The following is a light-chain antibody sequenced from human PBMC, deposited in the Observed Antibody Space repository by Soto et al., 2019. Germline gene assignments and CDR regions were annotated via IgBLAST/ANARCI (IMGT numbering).Light chain of an antibody. CDR3: QQSSDFPLT. CDR1: LGVARY. CDR2: AAS. V-gene: IGKV1-9*01. J-gene: IGKJ4*01. Sequence: IQLTQSPSSLSASVGDRVTITCRASLGVARYLAWYQQKPGTAPKLLIYAASTLQSGVPSRFSGSESGTDFSLTISSLQPEDFATYFCQQSSDFPLTFGGGTKVDIK.